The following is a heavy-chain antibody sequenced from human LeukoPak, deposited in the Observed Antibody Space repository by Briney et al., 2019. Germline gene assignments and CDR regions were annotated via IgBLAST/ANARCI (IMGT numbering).Heavy chain of an antibody. D-gene: IGHD1-7*01. CDR1: GGSISSYY. J-gene: IGHJ4*02. CDR3: ASQKTGTGGFDY. V-gene: IGHV4-4*09. CDR2: IYTSGST. Sequence: SETLSLTCTVSGGSISSYYWGWIRQPPGKGLEWIGYIYTSGSTNYNPSLKSRVTISVDTSKNQFSLKLSSVTAADTAVYYCASQKTGTGGFDYWGQGTLVTVSS.